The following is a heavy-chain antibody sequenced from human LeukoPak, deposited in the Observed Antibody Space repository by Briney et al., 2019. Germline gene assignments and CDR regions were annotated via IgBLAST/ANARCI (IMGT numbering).Heavy chain of an antibody. Sequence: GGSLRFSGAASGFTFSSYALSWVRQAPGKGLNWVSAISGSGGSTYYADSVKGRFTISRDNSKNTLYLQMNSLRAEDTAVHYCAKVWGAAAGLHYGMDVWGQGTTVTVSS. J-gene: IGHJ6*02. V-gene: IGHV3-23*01. D-gene: IGHD6-13*01. CDR1: GFTFSSYA. CDR2: ISGSGGST. CDR3: AKVWGAAAGLHYGMDV.